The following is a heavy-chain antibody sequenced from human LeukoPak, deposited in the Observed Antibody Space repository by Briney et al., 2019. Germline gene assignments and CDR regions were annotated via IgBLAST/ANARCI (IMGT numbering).Heavy chain of an antibody. V-gene: IGHV3-21*01. J-gene: IGHJ6*03. CDR2: ISSSSSYI. D-gene: IGHD3-10*01. CDR1: GFTFSDYY. CDR3: ARDLLGYNNHYMDV. Sequence: PGGSLRLSCAASGFTFSDYYMNWVRQAPGKGLEWVSSISSSSSYIYYADSVKGRFTISRDNAKKSLDLQMNSLRAEDTAVYYCARDLLGYNNHYMDVWGKGTTVTVSS.